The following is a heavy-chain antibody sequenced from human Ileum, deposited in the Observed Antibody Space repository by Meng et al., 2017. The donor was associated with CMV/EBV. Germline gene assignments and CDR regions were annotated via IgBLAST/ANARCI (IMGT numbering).Heavy chain of an antibody. Sequence: VQLVQSGSELKKPGASVKVSCKASGYTFTSNNLIWVRQAPGQGPEWMGWINTNTGNPTYARDFTGRFVFSLDTSVSTAYLQISGLKAEDTAVYYCARDGLNERYFDYWGQRTLVTVSS. CDR2: INTNTGNP. CDR1: GYTFTSNN. J-gene: IGHJ4*02. CDR3: ARDGLNERYFDY. V-gene: IGHV7-4-1*02.